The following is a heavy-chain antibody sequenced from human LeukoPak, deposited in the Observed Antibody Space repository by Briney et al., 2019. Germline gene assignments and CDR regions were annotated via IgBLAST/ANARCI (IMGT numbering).Heavy chain of an antibody. CDR3: AKDTGAASNPFDY. D-gene: IGHD1-14*01. CDR2: ISYDGSNK. CDR1: GFTFSSYA. V-gene: IGHV3-30-3*01. Sequence: GGSLRLSCAASGFTFSSYAMHWVRQAPGKGLEWVAVISYDGSNKYYADSVKGRFTISRDNSKNTLYLQMNSLRAEDTAVYYCAKDTGAASNPFDYWGQGTLVTVSS. J-gene: IGHJ4*02.